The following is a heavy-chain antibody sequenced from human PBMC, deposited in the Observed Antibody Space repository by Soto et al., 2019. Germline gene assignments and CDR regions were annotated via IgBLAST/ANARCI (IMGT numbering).Heavy chain of an antibody. D-gene: IGHD1-26*01. CDR2: IYYSGST. Sequence: QLHLRESGPGLVKPSETRSLTCTVSGGYITSSSYYWGWTRQPQGKGLEWIGGIYYSGSTYYNPSPVSRVTLSVDTSKTQFSLKLSSVTSADTAVYFCVTQEVGGTYVYTFDPWGQGTLVTVSS. CDR1: GGYITSSSYY. J-gene: IGHJ5*02. V-gene: IGHV4-39*01. CDR3: VTQEVGGTYVYTFDP.